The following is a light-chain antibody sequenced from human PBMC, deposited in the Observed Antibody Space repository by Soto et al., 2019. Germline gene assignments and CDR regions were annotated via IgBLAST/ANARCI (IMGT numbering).Light chain of an antibody. CDR3: QLYGNSPIYT. Sequence: EIVLTQSPGTLSLSPGERATLSCRASQTVSSTYLAWLQQKPGQAPRLLIFGASSRAADIPDRFSGSGSGTDFTLTIGRLELEDFAVYYCQLYGNSPIYTFGQGTKLEIK. CDR1: QTVSSTY. V-gene: IGKV3-20*01. CDR2: GAS. J-gene: IGKJ2*01.